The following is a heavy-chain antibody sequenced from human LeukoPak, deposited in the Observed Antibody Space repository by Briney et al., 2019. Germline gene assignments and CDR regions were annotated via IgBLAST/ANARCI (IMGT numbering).Heavy chain of an antibody. CDR3: ASEKVGAYGPVFDY. CDR1: GYSISSGYY. V-gene: IGHV4-38-2*02. J-gene: IGHJ4*02. CDR2: IYHSGST. D-gene: IGHD1-26*01. Sequence: PSETLSLTCTVSGYSISSGYYWGWIRQPPGKGLEWIGSIYHSGSTYYNPSLKSRVTISVDTSKNQFSLKLSSVTAADTAVYYCASEKVGAYGPVFDYWGQGTLVTVSS.